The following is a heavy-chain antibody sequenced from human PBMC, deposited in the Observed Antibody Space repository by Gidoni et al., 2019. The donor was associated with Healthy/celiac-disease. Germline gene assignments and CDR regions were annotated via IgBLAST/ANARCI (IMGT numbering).Heavy chain of an antibody. CDR2: INPNSGGT. V-gene: IGHV1-2*02. CDR3: ARDRATTVTNYYYGMDV. D-gene: IGHD4-17*01. Sequence: QVQLVQSGAEVKKPGASVKVSCKASGYHFTGYHMHWVRQAPGQGLEWMGWINPNSGGTNYAQKFQGRVTMTRDTSISTAYMELSRLRSDDTAVYYCARDRATTVTNYYYGMDVWGQGTTVTVSS. CDR1: GYHFTGYH. J-gene: IGHJ6*02.